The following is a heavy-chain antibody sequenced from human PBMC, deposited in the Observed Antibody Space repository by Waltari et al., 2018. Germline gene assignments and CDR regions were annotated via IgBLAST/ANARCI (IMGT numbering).Heavy chain of an antibody. CDR2: ISSSSSYI. V-gene: IGHV3-21*01. J-gene: IGHJ3*02. Sequence: EVQLVESGGGLVKPGGSLRLSCAASGFTFSSYSMNWVRQAPGKGLEWVSSISSSSSYIYYADSVKGRFTISRDNAKNSLYLQMNSLRAEDTAVYYCARDPSDYSISPDYGGLIWGQGTMVTVSS. CDR3: ARDPSDYSISPDYGGLI. D-gene: IGHD4-17*01. CDR1: GFTFSSYS.